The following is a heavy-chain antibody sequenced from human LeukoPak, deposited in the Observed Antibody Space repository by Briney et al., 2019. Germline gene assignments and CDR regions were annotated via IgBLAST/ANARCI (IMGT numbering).Heavy chain of an antibody. D-gene: IGHD5-24*01. J-gene: IGHJ4*02. V-gene: IGHV4-59*08. CDR2: IYYSGST. Sequence: SETLSLTCAVSGGSINSYYWTWIRQPSGKGLEWIGYIYYSGSTNYNPSLKSRVTIAVDTSKNQFSLKLSSVTAADTAVYYCASFGRRDGYNPYYFDYWGQGSLVTVSS. CDR3: ASFGRRDGYNPYYFDY. CDR1: GGSINSYY.